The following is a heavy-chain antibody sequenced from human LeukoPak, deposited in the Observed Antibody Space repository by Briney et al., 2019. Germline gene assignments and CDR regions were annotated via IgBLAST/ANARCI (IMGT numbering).Heavy chain of an antibody. Sequence: GGSLRLSCAASGFTFSSYAMSWVRQAPGKGLEWVSAMSGSGRSTYYADSVKGRFTISRDNSKNTVYLQMNSLRAEDTAEYYCAKDMGEDGSYFLDYWGQGTLVAVSS. J-gene: IGHJ4*02. V-gene: IGHV3-23*01. CDR2: MSGSGRST. D-gene: IGHD1-26*01. CDR1: GFTFSSYA. CDR3: AKDMGEDGSYFLDY.